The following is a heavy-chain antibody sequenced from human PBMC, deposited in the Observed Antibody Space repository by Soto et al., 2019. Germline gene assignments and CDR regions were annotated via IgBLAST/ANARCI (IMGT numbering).Heavy chain of an antibody. V-gene: IGHV3-48*02. CDR3: ARDGYYDFWSGYYADAFDI. CDR1: GFTFSSFS. J-gene: IGHJ3*02. CDR2: ISSSSSTI. Sequence: GGSLRLSCAASGFTFSSFSMNWVRQAPGKGLEWVSYISSSSSTIYYADSVKGRFTISRDNAKDSLYLQMNSLRDEDTAVYYCARDGYYDFWSGYYADAFDIWGQGTMVTVSS. D-gene: IGHD3-3*01.